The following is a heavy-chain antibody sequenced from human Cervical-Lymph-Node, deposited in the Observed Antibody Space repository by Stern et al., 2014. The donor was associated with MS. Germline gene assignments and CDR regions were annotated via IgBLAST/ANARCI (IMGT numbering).Heavy chain of an antibody. D-gene: IGHD2-21*02. V-gene: IGHV3-9*01. CDR2: ISWNSGNM. J-gene: IGHJ4*02. CDR1: GFTFDDYA. CDR3: AKGCGGDCSHFNY. Sequence: VQLVESGGGLVQPGRSLRLSCAASGFTFDDYAMHWVRQPPGKGLEWVSGISWNSGNMDYADSVRGRFTISRDNAKNSLYLQMNSLRAEDTALYYCAKGCGGDCSHFNYWGQGTLVTVSS.